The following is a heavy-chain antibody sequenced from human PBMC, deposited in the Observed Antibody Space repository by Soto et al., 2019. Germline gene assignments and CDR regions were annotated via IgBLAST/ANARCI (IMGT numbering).Heavy chain of an antibody. D-gene: IGHD1-26*01. Sequence: ASVKVSCKTSGYTFTGNYLQWVRQAPGQGLEWMGWINPNSGGTNYAQKFQGRVSTTRDTSISTAYMELTGLTPDDTAVYHCARSFLYHNSGSYWGQGTPVTVSS. CDR3: ARSFLYHNSGSY. CDR1: GYTFTGNY. V-gene: IGHV1-2*02. J-gene: IGHJ4*02. CDR2: INPNSGGT.